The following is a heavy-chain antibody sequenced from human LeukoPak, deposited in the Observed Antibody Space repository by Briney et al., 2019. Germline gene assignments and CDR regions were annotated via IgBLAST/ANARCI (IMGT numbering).Heavy chain of an antibody. CDR1: GYTFTSYY. J-gene: IGHJ6*03. Sequence: VASVKVSCKASGYTFTSYYMHWVRQAPGQGLEWMGIINPSGGSTSYAQKFQGRVTVTRDTSTSTVYMELSSLRSEDTAVYYCARGVLTIFGVVVPDYYYYYMDVWGKGTTVTVSS. CDR2: INPSGGST. D-gene: IGHD3-3*01. V-gene: IGHV1-46*01. CDR3: ARGVLTIFGVVVPDYYYYYMDV.